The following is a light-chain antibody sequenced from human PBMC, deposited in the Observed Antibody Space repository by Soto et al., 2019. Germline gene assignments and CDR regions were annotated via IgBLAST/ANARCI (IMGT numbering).Light chain of an antibody. CDR3: QQIYNYPRT. J-gene: IGKJ1*01. CDR2: DAS. V-gene: IGKV1-8*01. Sequence: AIRMTQSPSSFSASTGDRVSITCRATQDIGTYLAWYQQIPGKAPKLLIYDASTLQTGVPSRFSGSGSGTDFTLTISYLQSEDFGTYYCQQIYNYPRTFGQGTKVDIK. CDR1: QDIGTY.